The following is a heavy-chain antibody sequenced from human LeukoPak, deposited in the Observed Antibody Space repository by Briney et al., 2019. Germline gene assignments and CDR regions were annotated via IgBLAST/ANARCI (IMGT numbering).Heavy chain of an antibody. CDR3: ARGSRIVVVVAATSWFDP. Sequence: GGSLRLSCAASGFTVSSNYMSWVRQAPGKGLEWVSVIYSGGSTYYADSVKGRFTISRDNSKNTLYLQMNSLRAEDTAVYYCARGSRIVVVVAATSWFDPWGQGTLVTVSS. CDR2: IYSGGST. D-gene: IGHD2-15*01. J-gene: IGHJ5*02. V-gene: IGHV3-53*01. CDR1: GFTVSSNY.